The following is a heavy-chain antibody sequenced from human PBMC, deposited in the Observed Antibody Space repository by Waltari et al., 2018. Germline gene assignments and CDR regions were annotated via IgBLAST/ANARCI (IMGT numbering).Heavy chain of an antibody. J-gene: IGHJ6*02. CDR3: ARDGLSSSWSSGGYYYYYGMDV. D-gene: IGHD6-13*01. V-gene: IGHV4-59*01. CDR1: GGSISSYY. CDR2: IYYSGST. Sequence: QVQLQESGPGLVKPSETLSLTCTVSGGSISSYYWSWIRQPPGKGLEWIGYIYYSGSTNYNPSLKSRVTISVDTSKNQFSLKLSSVTAADTAVYYCARDGLSSSWSSGGYYYYYGMDVWGQGTTVIVSS.